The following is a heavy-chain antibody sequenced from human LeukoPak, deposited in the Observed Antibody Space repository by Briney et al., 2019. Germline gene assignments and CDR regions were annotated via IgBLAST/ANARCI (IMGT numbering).Heavy chain of an antibody. V-gene: IGHV3-11*04. D-gene: IGHD2-2*01. J-gene: IGHJ6*03. Sequence: GGSLRLSCAASGFTFSDYYMSWIRQAPGKGLEWVSYISSSGSTIYYADPVKGRFTISRDNAKNSLYLQMNSLRAEDTAVYYCARELGYCSSTSCYYYYYYMDVWGKGTTVTVSS. CDR1: GFTFSDYY. CDR2: ISSSGSTI. CDR3: ARELGYCSSTSCYYYYYYMDV.